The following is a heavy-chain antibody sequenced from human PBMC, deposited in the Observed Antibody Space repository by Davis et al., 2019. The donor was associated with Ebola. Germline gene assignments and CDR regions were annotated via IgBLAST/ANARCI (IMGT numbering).Heavy chain of an antibody. CDR3: ARATAMPYYYYGMDV. Sequence: PSETLSLTCTVSGGSISSSDWWTWVRQPPGKGLEWIGEIFHSGSTNYNPSLKSRVTISVDKSKNQFSLKLSSVTAADTAVYYCARATAMPYYYYGMDVWGQGTTVTVSS. V-gene: IGHV4-4*02. CDR1: GGSISSSDW. J-gene: IGHJ6*02. CDR2: IFHSGST. D-gene: IGHD5-18*01.